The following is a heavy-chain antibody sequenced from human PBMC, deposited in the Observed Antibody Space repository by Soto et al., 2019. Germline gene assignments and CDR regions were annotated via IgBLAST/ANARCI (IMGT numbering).Heavy chain of an antibody. CDR2: IYHTGST. Sequence: QVQLQESGSGLVKPLQTLSLTCAVSGGSISSGTYSWTWIRQPPGKGLEWIGYIYHTGSTYYNPSLKSRLTISVDRSKNQFSLKLSSVTAADTAVYYCARDYADSSAYYLAFDIWGQGTMVTVSS. V-gene: IGHV4-30-2*01. CDR1: GGSISSGTYS. D-gene: IGHD3-22*01. CDR3: ARDYADSSAYYLAFDI. J-gene: IGHJ3*02.